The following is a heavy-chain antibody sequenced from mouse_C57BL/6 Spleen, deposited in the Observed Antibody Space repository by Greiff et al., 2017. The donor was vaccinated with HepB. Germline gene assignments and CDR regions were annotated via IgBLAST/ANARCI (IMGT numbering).Heavy chain of an antibody. CDR3: ARDGYFDV. V-gene: IGHV5-4*01. CDR1: GFTFSSYA. Sequence: EVKLMESGGGLVKPGGSLKLSCAASGFTFSSYAMSWVRQTPEKRLEWVATISDGGSYTYYPDNVKGQFTISRDNAKNNLYLQMSHLKSEDTAMYYCARDGYFDVWGTGTTVTVSS. J-gene: IGHJ1*03. CDR2: ISDGGSYT.